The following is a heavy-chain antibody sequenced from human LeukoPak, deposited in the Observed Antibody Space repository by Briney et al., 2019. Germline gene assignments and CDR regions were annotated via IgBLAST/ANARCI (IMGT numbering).Heavy chain of an antibody. CDR1: GFTFSTYT. J-gene: IGHJ4*02. V-gene: IGHV3-23*01. CDR2: IGNNGGGI. Sequence: GGSLRLSCAASGFTFSTYTMYWVRHPPGKRLEWVSIIGNNGGGIHYADSVKGRFTISRDNSKNALYQQMNSLRVEDTAVYYCAIDPNWGTHSWGQGVLVTASS. CDR3: AIDPNWGTHS. D-gene: IGHD7-27*01.